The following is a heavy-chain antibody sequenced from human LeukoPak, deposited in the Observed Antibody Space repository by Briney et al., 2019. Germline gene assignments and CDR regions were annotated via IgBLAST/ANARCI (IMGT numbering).Heavy chain of an antibody. Sequence: PSETLSLTCTVSGGSISSSSYYWGWIRQPPGKGLEWIGSIYYSGSTYYNPSLKSRVTISVDRSKNQFSLKLSSVTAADTAVYYCARAMIQLWGQETAVFDYWGQGTLVTVSS. D-gene: IGHD5-18*01. J-gene: IGHJ4*02. V-gene: IGHV4-39*07. CDR2: IYYSGST. CDR1: GGSISSSSYY. CDR3: ARAMIQLWGQETAVFDY.